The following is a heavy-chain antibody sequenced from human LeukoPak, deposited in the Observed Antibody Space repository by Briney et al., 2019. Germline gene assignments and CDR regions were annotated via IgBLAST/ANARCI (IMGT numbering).Heavy chain of an antibody. CDR3: ARAGLFRGDTYYYGSGSGFDY. Sequence: GESLKISCKGSGYSFTSYWIGWVRQMPGKGLEWMGIIYPGDSDTRYNPSFQGHVTVSADRSITTAFLQWSSLKASDTAIYYCARAGLFRGDTYYYGSGSGFDYWGQGTLVTVSS. V-gene: IGHV5-51*01. CDR1: GYSFTSYW. J-gene: IGHJ4*02. D-gene: IGHD3-10*01. CDR2: IYPGDSDT.